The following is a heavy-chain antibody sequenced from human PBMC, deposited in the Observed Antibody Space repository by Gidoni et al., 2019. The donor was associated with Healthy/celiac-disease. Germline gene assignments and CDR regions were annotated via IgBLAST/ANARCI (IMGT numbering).Heavy chain of an antibody. V-gene: IGHV4-59*01. D-gene: IGHD5-12*01. CDR1: GGSISSYY. CDR2: IYYSGST. CDR3: ARAPSGLGFDY. J-gene: IGHJ4*02. Sequence: QVQLQESGPGLVKPSETLSLPCPVSGGSISSYYWSWIRQPPGKGLEWIGYIYYSGSTNYNPSLKSRVTISVDTSKNQFSLKLSSVTAADTAVYYCARAPSGLGFDYWGQGTLVTVSS.